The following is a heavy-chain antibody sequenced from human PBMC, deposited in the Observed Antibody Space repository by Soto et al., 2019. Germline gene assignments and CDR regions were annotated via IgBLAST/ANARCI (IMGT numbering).Heavy chain of an antibody. CDR2: ISYDGSNK. CDR1: GFTFSSYG. CDR3: AKAVGYCSSSSCRDYYYYYGMHV. V-gene: IGHV3-30*18. Sequence: GGSLRLSCAASGFTFSSYGMHWVRQAPGKGLEWVAVISYDGSNKYYADSVKGRFTISRDNSKNTLYLQMNSLRAEDTALYYCAKAVGYCSSSSCRDYYYYYGMHVWGQGANVTV. J-gene: IGHJ6*02. D-gene: IGHD2-2*01.